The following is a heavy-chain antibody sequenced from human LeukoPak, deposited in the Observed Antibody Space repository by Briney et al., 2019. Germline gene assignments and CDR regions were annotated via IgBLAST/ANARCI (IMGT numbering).Heavy chain of an antibody. CDR1: GGTFSSYA. Sequence: SMKVSCKASGGTFSSYAISWVRQAPGQGLEWMGGIIPIFGTANYAQKFQGRVTITADKSTSTAYMELSSLRSEDTAVYYCARDTSTVTHWYFDLWGRGTLVTVSS. V-gene: IGHV1-69*06. CDR3: ARDTSTVTHWYFDL. J-gene: IGHJ2*01. D-gene: IGHD4-17*01. CDR2: IIPIFGTA.